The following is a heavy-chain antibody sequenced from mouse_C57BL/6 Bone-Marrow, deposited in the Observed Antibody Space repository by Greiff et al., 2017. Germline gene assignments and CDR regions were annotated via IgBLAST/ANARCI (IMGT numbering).Heavy chain of an antibody. CDR1: GFSLTSYA. V-gene: IGHV2-9-1*01. J-gene: IGHJ4*01. CDR2: IWTGGGT. CDR3: ARNYGNYYYAMDY. D-gene: IGHD2-1*01. Sequence: VKLVESGPGLVAPSQSLSITCTVSGFSLTSYAISWVRQPPGKGLEWLGVIWTGGGTNYNLALKSRLSISKDNSKSQVFLKMNSLQTDDTARYYCARNYGNYYYAMDYWGQGTSVTVSS.